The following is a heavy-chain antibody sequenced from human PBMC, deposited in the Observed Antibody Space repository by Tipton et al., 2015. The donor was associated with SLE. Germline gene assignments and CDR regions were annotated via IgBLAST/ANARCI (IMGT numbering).Heavy chain of an antibody. D-gene: IGHD3-10*01. CDR2: IKQDGSEK. V-gene: IGHV3-7*03. CDR1: GFTFSSYE. CDR3: ARDRGRDAFDI. Sequence: SLRLSCAASGFTFSSYEMNWVRQAPGKGLEWVANIKQDGSEKYYVDSVKGRFTISRDNAKNSLYLQMNSLRAEDTAVYYCARDRGRDAFDIWGQGTMVTVSS. J-gene: IGHJ3*02.